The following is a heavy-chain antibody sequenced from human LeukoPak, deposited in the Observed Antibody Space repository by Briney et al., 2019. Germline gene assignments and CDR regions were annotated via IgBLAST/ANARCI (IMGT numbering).Heavy chain of an antibody. CDR1: GFTFSSYW. Sequence: GGSLRLSCAASGFTFSSYWMHWVRQAPGKGLVWVSRINSDGSSTSHADSVKGRFTISRDNAKNTLYLQMNSLRAEDTAVYYCASEGLRLGELSHDYWGQGTLVTVSS. V-gene: IGHV3-74*01. CDR3: ASEGLRLGELSHDY. D-gene: IGHD3-16*02. CDR2: INSDGSST. J-gene: IGHJ4*02.